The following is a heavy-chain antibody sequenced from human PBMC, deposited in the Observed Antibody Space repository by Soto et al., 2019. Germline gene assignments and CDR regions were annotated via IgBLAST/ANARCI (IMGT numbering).Heavy chain of an antibody. CDR3: ARAPGSDYYYYYGMDV. J-gene: IGHJ6*02. CDR1: VYTFTSYG. Sequence: ASVKVSCKASVYTFTSYGISWVRQAPGQGLEWMGWISAYNGNTNYAQKLQGRVTMTTDTSTSTAYMELRSLRSDDTAVYYCARAPGSDYYYYYGMDVWGQGTTVTVSS. CDR2: ISAYNGNT. V-gene: IGHV1-18*01. D-gene: IGHD3-10*01.